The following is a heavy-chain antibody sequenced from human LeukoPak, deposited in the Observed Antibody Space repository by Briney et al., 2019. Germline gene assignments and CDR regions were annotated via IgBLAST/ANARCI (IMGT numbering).Heavy chain of an antibody. J-gene: IGHJ4*02. Sequence: GGSLRLSCAASGFTVNSKYMICVRHAPGKGLEGVSDIYTGGSTYYAGSVKGRFTISRDNSENTLYIQMNSLRVEDTAVYYCTSTQPGMLCSSTSCSLDYWGQGALVTVSS. CDR2: IYTGGST. D-gene: IGHD2-2*01. CDR1: GFTVNSKY. V-gene: IGHV3-53*01. CDR3: TSTQPGMLCSSTSCSLDY.